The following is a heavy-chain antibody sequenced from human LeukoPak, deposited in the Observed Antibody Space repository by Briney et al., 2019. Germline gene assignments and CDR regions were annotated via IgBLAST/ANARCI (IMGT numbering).Heavy chain of an antibody. Sequence: SETLSLTCAVYGGSFSGYYWSWIRQPPGKGLEWIGYIYHSGSTYYNPSLKSRVTISVDRSKNQFSLKLSSVTAADTAVYYCARRTLFGEVYFDYWGQGTLVTVSS. V-gene: IGHV4-30-2*01. D-gene: IGHD3-10*02. CDR2: IYHSGST. J-gene: IGHJ4*02. CDR3: ARRTLFGEVYFDY. CDR1: GGSFSGYY.